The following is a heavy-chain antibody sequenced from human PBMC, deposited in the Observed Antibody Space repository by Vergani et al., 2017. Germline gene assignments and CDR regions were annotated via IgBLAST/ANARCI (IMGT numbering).Heavy chain of an antibody. J-gene: IGHJ4*02. CDR3: TRGWYYDSIAYWAY. D-gene: IGHD3-22*01. CDR2: IIPNSGGT. V-gene: IGHV1-2*02. CDR1: GGTFSSYA. Sequence: QVQLVQSGAEVKKPGSSVKVSCKASGGTFSSYAISWVRQAPGQGLEWMGGIIPNSGGTNYAQKFQGRVTMTRDTSISTAYMELSSLRAEDTAVYYCTRGWYYDSIAYWAYWGQGTLVTVSS.